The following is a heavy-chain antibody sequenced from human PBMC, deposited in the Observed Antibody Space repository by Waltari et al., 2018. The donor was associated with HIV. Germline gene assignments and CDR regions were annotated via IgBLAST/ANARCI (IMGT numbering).Heavy chain of an antibody. J-gene: IGHJ4*02. V-gene: IGHV1-18*01. CDR3: ARGGGVVVGAMFDY. Sequence: QVQLVQSGAEVKKPGASVKVSCKASVYTFSSYAMNWVRQAPGQGLEWMGWDSAYNGNRNYAQKFQGRVTMTTDKSTSTAYMELRSLGSDDTAVYYCARGGGVVVGAMFDYWGQGTLVTVSS. CDR1: VYTFSSYA. D-gene: IGHD1-26*01. CDR2: DSAYNGNR.